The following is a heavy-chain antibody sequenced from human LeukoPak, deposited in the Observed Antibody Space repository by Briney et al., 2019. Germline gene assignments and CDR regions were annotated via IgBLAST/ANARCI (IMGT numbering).Heavy chain of an antibody. Sequence: GGSLRLSCAASGFTFSSYAMSWVRQAPGKGLEWASAISGSGGSTYYADSVKGRFTISRDNAKNSLYLQMNSLRAEDTAVYYCARDGALNEQWLVPLHFDYWGQGTLVTVSS. J-gene: IGHJ4*02. CDR3: ARDGALNEQWLVPLHFDY. CDR2: ISGSGGST. V-gene: IGHV3-23*01. D-gene: IGHD6-19*01. CDR1: GFTFSSYA.